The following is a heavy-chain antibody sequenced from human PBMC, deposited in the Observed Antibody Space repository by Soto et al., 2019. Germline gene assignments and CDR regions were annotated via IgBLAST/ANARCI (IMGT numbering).Heavy chain of an antibody. CDR3: AREAFGVQASWFDP. D-gene: IGHD3-10*01. J-gene: IGHJ5*02. Sequence: QIQLVQSGSEVRMPGASVKVSCKASGSIFTTYSITWVRQAPGQGLEWMGWVSASNGKTNYAQEFEDRVTMTTDTSTTTAYMELRSLRSDDTAVYYCAREAFGVQASWFDPWGQGTLVTVSS. V-gene: IGHV1-18*01. CDR2: VSASNGKT. CDR1: GSIFTTYS.